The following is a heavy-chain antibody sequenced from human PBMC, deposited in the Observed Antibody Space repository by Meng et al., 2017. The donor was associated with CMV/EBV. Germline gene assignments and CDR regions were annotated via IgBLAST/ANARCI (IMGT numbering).Heavy chain of an antibody. CDR1: GYTLTELS. V-gene: IGHV1-24*01. Sequence: QVHVVKSGAGGKKPGASVKVSCKVSGYTLTELSMHWVRQAPGKGLEWMGGFDPEDGETIYAQKFQGRVTMTEDTSTDTAYMELSSLRSEDTAVYYCAAPWYYYGMDVWGQGTMVTVSS. CDR2: FDPEDGET. CDR3: AAPWYYYGMDV. J-gene: IGHJ6*02.